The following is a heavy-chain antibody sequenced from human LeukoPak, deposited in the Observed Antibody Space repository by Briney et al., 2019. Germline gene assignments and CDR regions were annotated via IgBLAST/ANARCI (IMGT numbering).Heavy chain of an antibody. CDR1: GFTFSSYG. Sequence: GGSLRLSCAASGFTFSSYGMHWVRQAPGKGLEWVAFIRYDGSNKYYADSVKGRFTISRDNSKNTLYLQMNSLRAEDTAVYYCAKDGAPVRVTDFDYWGQGTLVTVSS. J-gene: IGHJ4*02. V-gene: IGHV3-30*02. D-gene: IGHD4-17*01. CDR3: AKDGAPVRVTDFDY. CDR2: IRYDGSNK.